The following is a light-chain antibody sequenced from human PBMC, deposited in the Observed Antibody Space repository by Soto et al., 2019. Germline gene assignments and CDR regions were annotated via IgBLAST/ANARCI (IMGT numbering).Light chain of an antibody. J-gene: IGKJ2*01. CDR1: QSSSSY. Sequence: DIQMTQSPSSLSASVGDRVTITCRASQSSSSYLNWYQQKPGKAPKLLIYAASSLQSGVPSRFSGSGSGTDFTLTISSLQPEDFATDYCQQSYSTPPDTFGQGTKLEIK. V-gene: IGKV1-39*01. CDR3: QQSYSTPPDT. CDR2: AAS.